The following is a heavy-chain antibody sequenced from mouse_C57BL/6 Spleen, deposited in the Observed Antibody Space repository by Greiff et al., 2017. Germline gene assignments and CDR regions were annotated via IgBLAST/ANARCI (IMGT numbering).Heavy chain of an antibody. CDR3: TRGIYDGYYGGYYYAMDY. CDR2: IYPGNSDT. D-gene: IGHD2-3*01. V-gene: IGHV1-5*01. J-gene: IGHJ4*01. CDR1: GYTFTSYW. Sequence: EVQVVESGTVLARPGASVKMSCKTSGYTFTSYWMHWVKQRPGQGLEWIGAIYPGNSDTSYNQKFKGKAKLTAVTSASTAYMELSSLTNEVSAVYYCTRGIYDGYYGGYYYAMDYWGQGTSVTVSS.